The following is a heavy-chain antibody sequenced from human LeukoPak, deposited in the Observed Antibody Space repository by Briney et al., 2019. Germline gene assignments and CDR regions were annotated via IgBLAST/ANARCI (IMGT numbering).Heavy chain of an antibody. CDR2: ISSASGSI. CDR3: ARLPAYCSSTSCYYDY. J-gene: IGHJ4*02. V-gene: IGHV3-48*04. CDR1: GFTFSSNS. Sequence: GGSLRLSCVASGFTFSSNSMNWVRQAPGKGLEWVSYISSASGSIYYADSVKGRFTVSRDNAKNSLFLQMSSLRAEDTAVYYCARLPAYCSSTSCYYDYWGQGTLVTVSS. D-gene: IGHD2-2*01.